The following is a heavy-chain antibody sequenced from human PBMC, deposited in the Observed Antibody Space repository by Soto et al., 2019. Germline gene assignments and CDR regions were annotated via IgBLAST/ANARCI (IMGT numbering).Heavy chain of an antibody. J-gene: IGHJ4*02. Sequence: GGSLRLSCAASGFTVSSNYMSWVRQAPGKGLEWVSSISGSRGSTTYYAGSVKGRFTISRDNSKNTLYLQMNSLRVEDTAVYYCAQDRGCSGSTCYQAYWGPGTLVTV. CDR1: GFTVSSNY. V-gene: IGHV3-23*01. CDR2: ISGSRGSTT. D-gene: IGHD2-2*01. CDR3: AQDRGCSGSTCYQAY.